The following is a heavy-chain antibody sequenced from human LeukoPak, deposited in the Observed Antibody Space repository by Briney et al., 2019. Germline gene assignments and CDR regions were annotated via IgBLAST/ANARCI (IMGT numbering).Heavy chain of an antibody. Sequence: GGSLRLSCAASRFTFSNYGMHWVRQAPGKGLEWVAIISYDGSNKYYADSVKGRFTISRDNSKNTLYLQMNSLRVEDSAVYYCAKTGNYNWNGFDYWGQGTLVTVSS. J-gene: IGHJ4*02. D-gene: IGHD1-20*01. CDR1: RFTFSNYG. CDR3: AKTGNYNWNGFDY. CDR2: ISYDGSNK. V-gene: IGHV3-30*18.